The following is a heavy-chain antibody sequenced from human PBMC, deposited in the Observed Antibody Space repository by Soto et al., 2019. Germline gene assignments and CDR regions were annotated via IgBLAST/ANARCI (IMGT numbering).Heavy chain of an antibody. J-gene: IGHJ4*02. CDR2: ISYDGSNK. CDR3: ARGPSSLTRFDY. Sequence: VGSLRLSCAASGFTFSSYAMHWVRQAPVKGLEWVAAISYDGSNKYYADSLKVRFTISRDNSKNTLYLQMNSLRAEDTAVYYCARGPSSLTRFDYWGQGTLVTVSS. V-gene: IGHV3-30-3*01. D-gene: IGHD2-2*01. CDR1: GFTFSSYA.